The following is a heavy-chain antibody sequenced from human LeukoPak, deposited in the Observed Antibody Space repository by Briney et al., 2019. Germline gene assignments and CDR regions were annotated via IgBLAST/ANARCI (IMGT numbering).Heavy chain of an antibody. Sequence: GASVKVSCKASGYTFTGYYMHWVRQAPGQGLEWMGGIIPIFGTANYAQKFQGRVTITADKSTSTAYMELSRLRSDDTAVYYCAREGYSSSWQQATIWSYYYYYYMDVWGKGTTVTVSS. V-gene: IGHV1-69*06. CDR3: AREGYSSSWQQATIWSYYYYYYMDV. CDR2: IIPIFGTA. D-gene: IGHD6-13*01. J-gene: IGHJ6*03. CDR1: GYTFTGYY.